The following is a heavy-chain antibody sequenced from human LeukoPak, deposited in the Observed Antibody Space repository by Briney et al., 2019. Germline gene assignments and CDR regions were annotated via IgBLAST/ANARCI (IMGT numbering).Heavy chain of an antibody. J-gene: IGHJ4*02. CDR1: VFPFSRYQ. CDR2: IRSSGSSI. Sequence: PGGPQSLFCAASVFPFSRYQMIGVRQSTGKAVEWVSYIRSSGSSIYYADSVKGRFTISRENSKNTLYLQMNSLRAEDTAVYYCAKDPLHYYGSGSYFDYWGQGTLVTVSS. D-gene: IGHD3-10*01. V-gene: IGHV3-48*03. CDR3: AKDPLHYYGSGSYFDY.